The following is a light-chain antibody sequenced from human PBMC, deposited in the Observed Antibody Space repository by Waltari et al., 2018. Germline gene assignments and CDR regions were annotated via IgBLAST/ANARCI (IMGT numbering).Light chain of an antibody. Sequence: EIVLTKSPATLSLSPGERATLSCRASQSVSRYLAWYQQKPGKAPRLLIYDASNRATGIPARFSGSGSGTDFTLTISSLDPEDFAVYYCQQRSNWPRTFGQGTKVEIK. CDR2: DAS. J-gene: IGKJ1*01. CDR3: QQRSNWPRT. V-gene: IGKV3-11*01. CDR1: QSVSRY.